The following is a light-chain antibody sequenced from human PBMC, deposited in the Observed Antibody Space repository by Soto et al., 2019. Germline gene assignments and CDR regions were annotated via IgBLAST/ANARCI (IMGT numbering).Light chain of an antibody. CDR2: GNS. CDR3: QSYDSSRVEGV. V-gene: IGLV1-40*01. J-gene: IGLJ3*02. CDR1: SSNIGAGYD. Sequence: QAVVTQPPSVSGAPGQRVTISCTGSSSNIGAGYDVHWYQQLPGTAPKLLIYGNSNRPSGVPDRFSGSKSGTSASLAITGLQAEDEADYYCQSYDSSRVEGVFGGGTKLTVL.